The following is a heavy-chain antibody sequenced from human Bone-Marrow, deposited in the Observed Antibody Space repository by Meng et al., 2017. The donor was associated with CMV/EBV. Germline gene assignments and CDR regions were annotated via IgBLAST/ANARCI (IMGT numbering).Heavy chain of an antibody. CDR1: GYTFTSYY. Sequence: ASVKVSCKASGYTFTSYYMHWVRQAPGQGLEWMGIINPSGGSTSYAQKFQGRVTMTRDTSTSTVYMELSSLRSEDTAVYYCARDRVMIVQKFSFDYWVQGPLVTVSS. CDR2: INPSGGST. CDR3: ARDRVMIVQKFSFDY. V-gene: IGHV1-46*01. D-gene: IGHD3-22*01. J-gene: IGHJ4*02.